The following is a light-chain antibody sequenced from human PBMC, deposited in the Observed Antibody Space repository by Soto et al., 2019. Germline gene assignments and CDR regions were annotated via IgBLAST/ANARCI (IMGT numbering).Light chain of an antibody. CDR2: EAS. CDR1: QSINW. J-gene: IGKJ1*01. Sequence: DIQLAQSPSTLSASVGDRLIITCRATQSINWLAWYQQKPGKAPKLLIFEASRLESGVPSRFSGSGSGTEFTLTISRLKPDDFGTYYCQPYDTYSPMWTFGQGTKVDVK. CDR3: QPYDTYSPMWT. V-gene: IGKV1-5*03.